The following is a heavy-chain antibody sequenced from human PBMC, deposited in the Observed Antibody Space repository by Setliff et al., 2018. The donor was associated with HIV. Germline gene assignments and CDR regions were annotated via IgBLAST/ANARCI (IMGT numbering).Heavy chain of an antibody. CDR3: ARDRSSGWSKDWFDT. CDR2: IYISGST. J-gene: IGHJ5*02. V-gene: IGHV4-4*07. D-gene: IGHD6-19*01. Sequence: PAGKGMEWIGHIYISGSTNYNPSFNSRVTMSVDTSKNQFSLRLTSVTAADTAMYHCARDRSSGWSKDWFDTWGQGTLVTVSS.